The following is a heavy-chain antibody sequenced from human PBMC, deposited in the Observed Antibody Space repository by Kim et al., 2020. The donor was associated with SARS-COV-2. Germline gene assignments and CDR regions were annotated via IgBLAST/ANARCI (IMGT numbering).Heavy chain of an antibody. J-gene: IGHJ6*02. D-gene: IGHD4-17*01. Sequence: SETLSLTCTVSGGSISSYYWSWIRQPPGKGLEWIGYIYYSGSTNYNPSLKSRVTISVDTSKKQFSLKLSSVTAADTAVYYCARAPTTVTMDVWGQGTTVTVSS. CDR1: GGSISSYY. CDR2: IYYSGST. CDR3: ARAPTTVTMDV. V-gene: IGHV4-59*13.